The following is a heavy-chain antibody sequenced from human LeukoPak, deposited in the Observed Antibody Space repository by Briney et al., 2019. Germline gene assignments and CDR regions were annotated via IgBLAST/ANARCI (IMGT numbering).Heavy chain of an antibody. CDR1: GFTFSSYS. CDR3: ARVGGYDSSGYYSYYYYYGMDV. CDR2: ISSSGSYI. Sequence: GGSLRLSCAASGFTFSSYSMNWVRQAPGKGLEWVSSISSSGSYIYYADSVKGRFTISRDNAKNSLYLQMNSLRAEDTAVYYCARVGGYDSSGYYSYYYYYGMDVWGQGTTVTVSS. D-gene: IGHD3-22*01. V-gene: IGHV3-21*01. J-gene: IGHJ6*02.